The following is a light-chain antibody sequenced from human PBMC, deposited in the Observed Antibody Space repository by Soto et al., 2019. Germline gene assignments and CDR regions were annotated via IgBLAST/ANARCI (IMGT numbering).Light chain of an antibody. V-gene: IGKV1-5*03. CDR1: QSISGW. CDR3: QRYGTSSPWT. J-gene: IGKJ1*01. Sequence: DVQMTQSPSTLSAFLGDRVTITCRASQSISGWLAWYQQKPGKAPKLLIYKASTLQSGVPSRFSGSGSGTDFTLTISSLQPDDFATYYCQRYGTSSPWTFGQGTKVEIK. CDR2: KAS.